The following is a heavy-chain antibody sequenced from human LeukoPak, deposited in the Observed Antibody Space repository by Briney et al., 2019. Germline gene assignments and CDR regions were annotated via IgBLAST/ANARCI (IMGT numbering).Heavy chain of an antibody. J-gene: IGHJ2*01. CDR3: ARDQGVPAPRNFDL. D-gene: IGHD2-2*01. CDR2: IIPIFGTA. V-gene: IGHV1-69*05. Sequence: ASVKVSCKASGGTFSSYAISWVRQAPGQGLEWMGGIIPIFGTANYAQKFQGRVTITTDESTSTAYMELSSLRSEDTAVYYCARDQGVPAPRNFDLWGRGTLVTVSS. CDR1: GGTFSSYA.